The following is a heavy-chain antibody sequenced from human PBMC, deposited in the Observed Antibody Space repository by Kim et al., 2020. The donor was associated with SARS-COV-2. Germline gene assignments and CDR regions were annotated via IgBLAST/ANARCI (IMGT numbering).Heavy chain of an antibody. V-gene: IGHV1-24*01. J-gene: IGHJ4*02. CDR1: GYTLTELS. CDR2: FDPEDGET. Sequence: ASVKVSCKVSGYTLTELSMHWVRQAPGKGLEWMGGFDPEDGETIYAQKFQGRVTKTEDTSTDTAYMELSSLRSEDTAVYYCATTSVGYCGGDCYYKNWGQGTLVTVSS. CDR3: ATTSVGYCGGDCYYKN. D-gene: IGHD2-21*02.